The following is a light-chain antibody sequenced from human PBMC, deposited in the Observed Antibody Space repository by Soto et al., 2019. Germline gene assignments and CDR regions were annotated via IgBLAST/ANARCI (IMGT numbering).Light chain of an antibody. CDR2: GIS. J-gene: IGKJ4*01. CDR3: QQANSFPFT. Sequence: DLQMTQSPSYVSASVGDRVTITCRASQGISSWLAWYQQKPGKAPKLLIYGISTLHSGVPSRFSGSGSGTDFTLTISSLQPEDFASYYCQQANSFPFTFGGGTKVEIK. V-gene: IGKV1-12*01. CDR1: QGISSW.